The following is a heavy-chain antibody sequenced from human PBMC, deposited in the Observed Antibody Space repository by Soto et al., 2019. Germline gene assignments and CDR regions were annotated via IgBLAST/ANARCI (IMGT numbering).Heavy chain of an antibody. CDR2: IYPGDSDT. D-gene: IGHD2-2*01. CDR1: GYSFTSYW. CDR3: ARHKRCSSTSCWAYYYGMDV. Sequence: PGESLKISCKGSGYSFTSYWIGWVRQMPGKGLEWMGIIYPGDSDTRYSPSFQGQVTISADKSISTAYLQWSSLKASDTAMYYCARHKRCSSTSCWAYYYGMDVWGQGTTVTSP. J-gene: IGHJ6*02. V-gene: IGHV5-51*01.